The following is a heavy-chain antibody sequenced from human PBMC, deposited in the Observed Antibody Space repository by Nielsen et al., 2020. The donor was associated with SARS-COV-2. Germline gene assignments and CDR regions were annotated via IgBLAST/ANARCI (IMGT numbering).Heavy chain of an antibody. J-gene: IGHJ6*02. V-gene: IGHV3-30-3*01. D-gene: IGHD6-13*01. CDR2: ISYDGSNK. Sequence: GGSLRLSCAASGFTFSSYAMHWVRQAPGKGLEWVAVISYDGSNKYYADSVKGRFTISRDNSKNTLYLQMNSLRAEDTAVYYCARYPAATGGYYYYGMDVWGQGTTVTVSS. CDR3: ARYPAATGGYYYYGMDV. CDR1: GFTFSSYA.